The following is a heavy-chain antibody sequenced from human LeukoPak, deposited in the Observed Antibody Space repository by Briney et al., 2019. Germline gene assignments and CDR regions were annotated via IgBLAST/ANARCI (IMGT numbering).Heavy chain of an antibody. Sequence: GESLKISCQASGYSFTSSWIGWVRQMPGKGLEWMGTIFPADSDTRYSPSFQGQVTITVDKSNNTAYLQWSSLKASDTAIYYCARLSGGSPWGQGTLVTVSS. J-gene: IGHJ5*02. V-gene: IGHV5-51*01. D-gene: IGHD2-15*01. CDR3: ARLSGGSP. CDR1: GYSFTSSW. CDR2: IFPADSDT.